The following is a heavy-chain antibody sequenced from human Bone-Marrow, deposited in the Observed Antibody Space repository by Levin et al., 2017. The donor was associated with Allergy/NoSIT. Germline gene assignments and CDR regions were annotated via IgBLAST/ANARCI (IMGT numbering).Heavy chain of an antibody. CDR2: ISYDGITK. CDR1: GFNFNSDA. Sequence: GGSLRLSCVASGFNFNSDAMHWVRQAPGKGLEWMALISYDGITKYYADSVKGRFTISRDNSNNTVSVQMNSLRAEDTALYYCVRGESSFDYWGQGIQVTVSS. D-gene: IGHD1-26*01. J-gene: IGHJ4*02. V-gene: IGHV3-30-3*01. CDR3: VRGESSFDY.